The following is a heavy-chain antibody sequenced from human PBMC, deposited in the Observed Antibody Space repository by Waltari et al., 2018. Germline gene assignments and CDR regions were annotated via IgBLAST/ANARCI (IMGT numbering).Heavy chain of an antibody. V-gene: IGHV4-34*01. CDR1: GGSFSGYY. CDR2: INHSGRT. CDR3: ARGSFLYSSSSPPPVFDY. J-gene: IGHJ4*02. Sequence: QVQLQQWGAGLLKPSETLSLTCAVYGGSFSGYYWSWIRQPPGKGLEWIGEINHSGRTNYTPSRKSRVTISVDTSKNQFSLKLSSVTAADTAVYYCARGSFLYSSSSPPPVFDYWGQGTLVTVSS. D-gene: IGHD6-6*01.